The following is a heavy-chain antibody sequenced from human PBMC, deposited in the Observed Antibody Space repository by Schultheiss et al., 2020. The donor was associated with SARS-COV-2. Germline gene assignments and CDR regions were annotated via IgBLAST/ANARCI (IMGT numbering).Heavy chain of an antibody. CDR1: GFTFSSYW. D-gene: IGHD4-23*01. CDR3: AKADGTTVLNGDY. Sequence: GESLKISCAASGFTFSSYWMSWVRQAPGKGLEWVANIKQDGSEKYYVDSVKGRFTISRDNAKNSLYLQMNSLRAEDTAVYYCAKADGTTVLNGDYWGQGTLVTVSS. V-gene: IGHV3-7*03. CDR2: IKQDGSEK. J-gene: IGHJ4*02.